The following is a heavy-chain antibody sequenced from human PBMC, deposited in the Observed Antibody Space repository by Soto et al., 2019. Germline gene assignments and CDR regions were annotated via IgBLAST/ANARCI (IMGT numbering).Heavy chain of an antibody. D-gene: IGHD2-8*01. CDR3: ASVDCTNGVCYRGGGYFDY. V-gene: IGHV1-69*06. CDR1: GGTFSSYA. J-gene: IGHJ4*02. Sequence: QVQLVQSGAEVKKPGSSVKVSCKASGGTFSSYAISWVRQAPGQGLEWMGGIIPIFGTANYAQKFQGRVTITADKPTSKAHMELGSLRFEDTAVYYWASVDCTNGVCYRGGGYFDYWGQGTLVTVSS. CDR2: IIPIFGTA.